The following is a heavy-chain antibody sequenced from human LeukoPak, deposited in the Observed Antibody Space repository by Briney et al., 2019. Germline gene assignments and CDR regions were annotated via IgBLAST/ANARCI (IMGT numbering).Heavy chain of an antibody. D-gene: IGHD6-19*01. Sequence: PSETLSLTCTVSGGSISSYYWSWIRQPPGKGLEWIGYTYYSGSTNYNPSLKSRVTISVDTSKNQFSLKLSSVTAADTAVYYCARVDGSGWYGHYWGQGTLVTVSS. CDR3: ARVDGSGWYGHY. CDR1: GGSISSYY. J-gene: IGHJ4*02. CDR2: TYYSGST. V-gene: IGHV4-59*01.